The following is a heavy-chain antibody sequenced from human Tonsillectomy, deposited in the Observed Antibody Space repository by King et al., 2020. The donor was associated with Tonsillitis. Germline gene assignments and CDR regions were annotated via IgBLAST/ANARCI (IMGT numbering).Heavy chain of an antibody. D-gene: IGHD5-12*01. CDR2: IYYSGAT. J-gene: IGHJ4*02. V-gene: IGHV4-61*01. Sequence: LLQESGPGLVKPSETLSLTCTVSGDSVTSGSYYWSWIRQPPGKGLEWIGYIYYSGATNYNTSLKSRVTISLDTSKNQFSLQLTSVTAADTAVYYCARAVAALDYWGQGTLVTVSS. CDR3: ARAVAALDY. CDR1: GDSVTSGSYY.